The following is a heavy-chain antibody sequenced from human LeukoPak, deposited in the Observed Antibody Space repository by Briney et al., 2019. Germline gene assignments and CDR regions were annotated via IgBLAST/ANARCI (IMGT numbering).Heavy chain of an antibody. CDR1: GYTFTSYG. Sequence: ASVKVSCKASGYTFTSYGISWVRQAPGQGLEWMGWISAYNGNTNYAQKLQGRVTMTTDTSTSTAYMELRSLRSDDTAVYYCARPVHYDSSGPYDYWGQGTLVTVSS. CDR2: ISAYNGNT. V-gene: IGHV1-18*01. CDR3: ARPVHYDSSGPYDY. D-gene: IGHD3-22*01. J-gene: IGHJ4*02.